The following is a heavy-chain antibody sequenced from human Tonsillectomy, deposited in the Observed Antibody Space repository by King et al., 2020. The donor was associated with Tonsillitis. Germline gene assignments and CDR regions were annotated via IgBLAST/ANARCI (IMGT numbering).Heavy chain of an antibody. D-gene: IGHD3-22*01. CDR2: ISASGGST. CDR1: GFTFSSYA. Sequence: QLVQSGGGLVQPGGSLRLSCAASGFTFSSYAISWVRQAPGTGLDWGSAISASGGSTYYADSVKGRFTISRDNSKNTLFLQMNSLRAEDTAVYYCARKYYYDSSGYYYLFDYWGQGTLVTVSS. J-gene: IGHJ4*02. V-gene: IGHV3-23*04. CDR3: ARKYYYDSSGYYYLFDY.